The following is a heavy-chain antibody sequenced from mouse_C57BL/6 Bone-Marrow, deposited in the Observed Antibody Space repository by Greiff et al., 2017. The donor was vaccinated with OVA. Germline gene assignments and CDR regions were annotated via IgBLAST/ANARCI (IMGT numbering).Heavy chain of an antibody. D-gene: IGHD2-4*01. J-gene: IGHJ1*03. CDR3: VRHYYDYDGDWYFDV. CDR2: IRSKSNNYAT. CDR1: GFSFNTYA. V-gene: IGHV10-1*01. Sequence: EVKLEESGGGLVQPKGSLKLSCAASGFSFNTYAMNWVRQAPGKGLEWVARIRSKSNNYATYYADSVKDRFTISRDDSESMLYLQMNNLKTEDTAMYYCVRHYYDYDGDWYFDVWGTGTTVTVSS.